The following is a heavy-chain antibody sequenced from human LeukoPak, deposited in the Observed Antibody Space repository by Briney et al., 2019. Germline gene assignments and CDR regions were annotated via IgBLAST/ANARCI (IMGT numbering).Heavy chain of an antibody. CDR1: GYTFTGYY. D-gene: IGHD4-23*01. Sequence: SVKVSCKASGYTFTGYYMHWVRQAPGQGLEWMGGIIPIFGTANYAQKFQGRVTITADESTSTAYMELSSLRSEDTAVYYCATVVTPLLYYYYGMDVWGQGTTVTVSS. J-gene: IGHJ6*02. CDR3: ATVVTPLLYYYYGMDV. V-gene: IGHV1-69*13. CDR2: IIPIFGTA.